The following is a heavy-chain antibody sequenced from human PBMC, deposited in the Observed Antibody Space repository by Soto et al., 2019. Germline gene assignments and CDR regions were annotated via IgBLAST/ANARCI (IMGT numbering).Heavy chain of an antibody. CDR2: ISAAGDP. J-gene: IGHJ6*02. CDR3: ARTDRDFYGLDV. Sequence: EVQLVESGGGLVQPGGSLRLSCEASGFTFRNYDMHWVRQGPGKGLEWVSGISAAGDPDYADSVEGRFTISRENAQNSSFLQMNSLRVGDTAVYYCARTDRDFYGLDVWGQGTTVIVSS. V-gene: IGHV3-13*05. CDR1: GFTFRNYD.